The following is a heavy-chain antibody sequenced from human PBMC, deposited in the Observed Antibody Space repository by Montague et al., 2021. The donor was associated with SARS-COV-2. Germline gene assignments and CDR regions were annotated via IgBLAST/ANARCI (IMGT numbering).Heavy chain of an antibody. CDR3: AKVGDILTGYSLINLDA. V-gene: IGHV3-23*03. CDR1: GFTFSNSP. Sequence: SLRLSCAASGFTFSNSPMSWVRQAPGKGLDWVSVIHSAGRGTYYADSVQGRFTISRDSLKNTVYLQMNSLRDVDTALYYCAKVGDILTGYSLINLDAWGQGTLVVVSS. CDR2: IHSAGRGT. D-gene: IGHD3-9*01. J-gene: IGHJ5*02.